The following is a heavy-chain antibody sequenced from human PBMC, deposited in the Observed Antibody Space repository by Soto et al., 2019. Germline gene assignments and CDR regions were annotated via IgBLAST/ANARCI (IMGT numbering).Heavy chain of an antibody. D-gene: IGHD2-2*01. CDR3: ARGRHKDGSSASCYGSLGYYYYGMDV. J-gene: IGHJ6*02. CDR2: INHSGST. V-gene: IGHV4-34*02. Sequence: QVQLQQWGAGLLKPSETLSLTCAVYGESFSGYYWSWIRQTPGKGIEWIGEINHSGSTNYNPSLKGRVTISVDTSKNQISLKLSSVTAADTAVYYCARGRHKDGSSASCYGSLGYYYYGMDVWGQGTTVTVSS. CDR1: GESFSGYY.